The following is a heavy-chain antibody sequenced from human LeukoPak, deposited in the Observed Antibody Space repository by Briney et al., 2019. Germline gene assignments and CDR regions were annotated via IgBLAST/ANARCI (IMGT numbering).Heavy chain of an antibody. J-gene: IGHJ5*02. CDR2: INPNSGGT. V-gene: IGHV1-2*02. D-gene: IGHD6-19*01. Sequence: ASVKVSCKASGYTFTGYYMHWVRQAPGQGLEWMGWINPNSGGTNYAQKFQGRVTMTRDTSISTAYMELSRLRSDDTAVYYCAREIVHSSGSYNWFAPWGQGTLVTVSS. CDR3: AREIVHSSGSYNWFAP. CDR1: GYTFTGYY.